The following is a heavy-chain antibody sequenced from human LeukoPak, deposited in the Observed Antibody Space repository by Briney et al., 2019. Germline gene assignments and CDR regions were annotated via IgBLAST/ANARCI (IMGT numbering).Heavy chain of an antibody. Sequence: SETLSLTCTVPGGSISSGGYYWSWIRQHPGKGLEWIGYIYYSGSTYYNPSLKSRVTISVDTSKNQFSLKLSSVTAADTAVYYCARTPLTYYFDYWGQGTLVTVSS. J-gene: IGHJ4*02. CDR2: IYYSGST. CDR1: GGSISSGGYY. CDR3: ARTPLTYYFDY. D-gene: IGHD2-21*02. V-gene: IGHV4-31*03.